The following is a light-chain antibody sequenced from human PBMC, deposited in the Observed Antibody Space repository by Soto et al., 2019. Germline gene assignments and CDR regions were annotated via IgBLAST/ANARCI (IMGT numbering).Light chain of an antibody. V-gene: IGLV1-44*01. CDR1: SSNIGINT. CDR3: AAWDDSLNGVV. J-gene: IGLJ2*01. CDR2: SDN. Sequence: QSVLTQPPSTSGTPGQRVTISCSGSSSNIGINTVAWYQQLPGTAPKLLIYSDNQRPSGAPERFSGSKSGTSASLAISGLQSEDEADYYCAAWDDSLNGVVFGGGTKVTVL.